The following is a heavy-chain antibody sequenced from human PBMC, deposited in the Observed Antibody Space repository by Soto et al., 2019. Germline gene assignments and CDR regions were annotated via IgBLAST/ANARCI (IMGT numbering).Heavy chain of an antibody. V-gene: IGHV1-2*04. CDR2: INPKSGGT. D-gene: IGHD2-8*01. CDR3: ARGHSTDCSNGVCSFFYNHEMDV. J-gene: IGHJ6*02. CDR1: GYSFTDYR. Sequence: ASVKVSCKASGYSFTDYRIHWVRQAPGQGLEWLGRINPKSGGTSTAQKFQGWVTMTRDRSISTVYMELTRLRSDDTAVYFCARGHSTDCSNGVCSFFYNHEMDVWGQGTTVTVSS.